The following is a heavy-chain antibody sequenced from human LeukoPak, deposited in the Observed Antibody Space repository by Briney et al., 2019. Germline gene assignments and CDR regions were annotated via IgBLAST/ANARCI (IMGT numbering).Heavy chain of an antibody. CDR2: MNPNSGNT. CDR3: ARGRRWIQLWHYYYYMDV. Sequence: GASVKVSCKASGYTFTSYDINWVRQATGQGLEWMGWMNPNSGNTGYAQKFQGRVTMTRNTSISTAYMELSSLRSEDTAVYYCARGRRWIQLWHYYYYMDVWGKGTTVTISS. J-gene: IGHJ6*03. CDR1: GYTFTSYD. D-gene: IGHD5-18*01. V-gene: IGHV1-8*01.